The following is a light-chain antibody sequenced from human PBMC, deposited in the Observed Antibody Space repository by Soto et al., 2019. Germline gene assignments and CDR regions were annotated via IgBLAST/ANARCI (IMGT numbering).Light chain of an antibody. CDR2: GAS. V-gene: IGKV1-5*01. CDR1: QSIANR. Sequence: DIQLTQSPSILSASGGDRVTITCRASQSIANRLAWYQQKPGKTPKLLIYGASTLESGVPSSFSGSGSGTEFTLTSNSLQTDDFATYYCQQDNRSYTFGQGTKLEIK. CDR3: QQDNRSYT. J-gene: IGKJ2*01.